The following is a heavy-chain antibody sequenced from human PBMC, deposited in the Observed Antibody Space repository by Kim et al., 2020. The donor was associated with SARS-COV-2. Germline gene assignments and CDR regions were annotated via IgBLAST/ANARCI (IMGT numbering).Heavy chain of an antibody. Sequence: ASVKVSCKASGYTFTSYGISWVRQAPGQGLEWMGWISAYNGNTNYAQKLQGRVTMTTDTSTSTAYMELRSLRSDDTAVYYCAGIAAAGTGDNWFDPWGQGTLVTVSS. CDR3: AGIAAAGTGDNWFDP. J-gene: IGHJ5*02. CDR2: ISAYNGNT. V-gene: IGHV1-18*01. D-gene: IGHD6-13*01. CDR1: GYTFTSYG.